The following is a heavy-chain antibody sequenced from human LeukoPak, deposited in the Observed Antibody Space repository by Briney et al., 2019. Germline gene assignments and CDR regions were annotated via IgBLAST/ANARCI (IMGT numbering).Heavy chain of an antibody. CDR3: AKGGAYYYDSSGYYYLDY. V-gene: IGHV3-23*01. D-gene: IGHD3-22*01. CDR1: GFTFSSYA. J-gene: IGHJ4*02. Sequence: GSLRLSCAASGFTFSSYAMSWVRQAPGKGLGWVSAISGSGGSTYYADSVKGRFTISRDNSKNTLYLQMNSLRAEDTAVYYCAKGGAYYYDSSGYYYLDYWGQGTLVTVSS. CDR2: ISGSGGST.